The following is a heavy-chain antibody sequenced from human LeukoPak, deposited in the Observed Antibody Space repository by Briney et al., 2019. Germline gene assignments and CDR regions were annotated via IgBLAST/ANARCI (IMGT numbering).Heavy chain of an antibody. CDR3: ARGPIRLWLYDGMDV. V-gene: IGHV3-49*04. Sequence: PGRSLRLSCLGLGFTFGDHAMSWVRQAPGKGLEWVGFIRSRAYRGTAEYAASVKGRFIISRDDALSIVYLQMTSLTTEDTAVYYCARGPIRLWLYDGMDVWGEGTTVTVSS. CDR1: GFTFGDHA. D-gene: IGHD5-18*01. J-gene: IGHJ6*04. CDR2: IRSRAYRGTA.